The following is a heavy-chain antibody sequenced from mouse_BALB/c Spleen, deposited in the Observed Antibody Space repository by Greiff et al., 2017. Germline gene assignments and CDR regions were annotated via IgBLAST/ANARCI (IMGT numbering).Heavy chain of an antibody. D-gene: IGHD2-14*01. CDR1: GFNIKDTY. CDR3: ASNYRYDAGFAY. V-gene: IGHV14-3*02. Sequence: EVQLQQSGAELVKPGASVKLSCTASGFNIKDTYMHWVKQRPEQGLEWIGRIEPANGNTKYDPKFQGKATITADTSSNTAYLQLSSLTSEDTAVYYCASNYRYDAGFAYWGQGTLVTVSA. J-gene: IGHJ3*01. CDR2: IEPANGNT.